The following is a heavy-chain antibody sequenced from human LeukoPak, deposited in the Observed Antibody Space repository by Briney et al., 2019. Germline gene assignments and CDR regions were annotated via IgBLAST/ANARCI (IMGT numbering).Heavy chain of an antibody. D-gene: IGHD6-19*01. CDR2: ICSNGGST. CDR1: GFTFGSYV. V-gene: IGHV3-64*04. J-gene: IGHJ4*02. CDR3: ARDSPDSSGWYTGVY. Sequence: GGSLRLSCAASGFTFGSYVMHWVRQAPGKGLEYVSAICSNGGSTYYADSVKGRFTISRDNSKNTLYLQMNSLRAKDTAVYYCARDSPDSSGWYTGVYWGQGTLVTVSS.